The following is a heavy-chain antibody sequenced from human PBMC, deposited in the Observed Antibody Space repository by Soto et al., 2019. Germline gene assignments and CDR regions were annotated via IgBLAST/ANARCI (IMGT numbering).Heavy chain of an antibody. D-gene: IGHD2-2*01. CDR1: GGSFSGYY. Sequence: SETLSLTCAVYGGSFSGYYWSWIRQPPGKGLEWIGEINHSGSTNYNPSLKSRVTISVDTSKNQFSLKLSSVTAADTAVYYCARDSRYCSSTSCRPVNWGQGTLVTVSS. CDR3: ARDSRYCSSTSCRPVN. J-gene: IGHJ4*02. V-gene: IGHV4-34*01. CDR2: INHSGST.